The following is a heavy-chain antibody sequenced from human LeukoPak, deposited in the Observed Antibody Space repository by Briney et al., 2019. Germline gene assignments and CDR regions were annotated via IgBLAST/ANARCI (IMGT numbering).Heavy chain of an antibody. J-gene: IGHJ3*02. V-gene: IGHV3-48*03. CDR2: ISSGGSTI. CDR1: GFIFSSYE. Sequence: GGSLRLSCAASGFIFSSYETNWVRQAPGKGLEWVSYISSGGSTIYYADSVRGRFTISRDNAKNSLYLQMNSLRAEDTAVYYCARDAAFDIWGQGTMVTASS. CDR3: ARDAAFDI.